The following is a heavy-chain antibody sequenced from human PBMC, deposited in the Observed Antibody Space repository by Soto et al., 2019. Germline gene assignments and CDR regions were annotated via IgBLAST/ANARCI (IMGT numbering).Heavy chain of an antibody. CDR1: GFTFSDYG. CDR3: AKERTSSTYDGMDV. Sequence: EVQLLESGGGLIQPGGSLRLSCAGSGFTFSDYGMNWVRQAPGKGLEWVSGLTWGRSAYYAESVRGRFTISRDNSKSILYVQMNSLRVEDTAVYYCAKERTSSTYDGMDVWGQGTPVTVSS. J-gene: IGHJ6*02. CDR2: LTWGRSA. V-gene: IGHV3-23*05. D-gene: IGHD6-6*01.